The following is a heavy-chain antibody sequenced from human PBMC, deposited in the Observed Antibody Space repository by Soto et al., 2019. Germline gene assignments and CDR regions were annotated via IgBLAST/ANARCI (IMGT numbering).Heavy chain of an antibody. CDR1: GGSISTSAYY. Sequence: PSETLSLTCTVSGGSISTSAYYWGWIRQPPGKGLEWIGTIYYSGTSYHNPSLKSRVTISVDTSKNQFSLTLTSVTAADTAVYYCARRVQANGVITQDNWLAPWGQGTRVTVSS. CDR3: ARRVQANGVITQDNWLAP. CDR2: IYYSGTS. J-gene: IGHJ5*02. V-gene: IGHV4-39*07. D-gene: IGHD3-10*01.